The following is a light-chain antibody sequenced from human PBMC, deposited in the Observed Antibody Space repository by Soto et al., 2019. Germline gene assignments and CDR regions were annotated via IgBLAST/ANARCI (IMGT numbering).Light chain of an antibody. V-gene: IGKV3-20*01. CDR3: QQYGSSPIT. CDR2: GAS. CDR1: ESVSSN. J-gene: IGKJ5*01. Sequence: EIVITQSPATLSLSPGESATLSCRASESVSSNLAWYQQKAGQAPRLLIYGASTRATGIPDRFSGSGSGTDFTLTISRLEPEDFAVYYCQQYGSSPITFGQGTRLEIK.